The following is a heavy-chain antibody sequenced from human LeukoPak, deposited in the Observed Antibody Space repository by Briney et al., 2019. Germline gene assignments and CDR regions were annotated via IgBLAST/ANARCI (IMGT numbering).Heavy chain of an antibody. D-gene: IGHD6-6*01. V-gene: IGHV4-39*07. J-gene: IGHJ6*03. CDR1: GGSISSSSYY. Sequence: SETLSLTCTVSGGSISSSSYYWGWIRQPPGKGLEWIGSIYYSGSTYYNPSLKSRVTISVDTSKNQFSLKLSSVTAADTAVYYCAREYSSSSRYYYYYMDVLGKGPTVTVSS. CDR2: IYYSGST. CDR3: AREYSSSSRYYYYYMDV.